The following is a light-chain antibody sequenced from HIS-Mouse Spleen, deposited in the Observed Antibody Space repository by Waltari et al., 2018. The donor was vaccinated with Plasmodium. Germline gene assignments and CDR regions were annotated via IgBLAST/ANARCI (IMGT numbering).Light chain of an antibody. CDR3: SSYAGSNNFVV. Sequence: QSALTQPPSASGSPGQSVTISCTGTSSDVGGSNYVSRYQQHPGKAPKLMIYEVSKRPAGAPDRFSGSKSGNTASRTVSGLQAEDEADYYCSSYAGSNNFVVFGGGTKLTVL. CDR2: EVS. CDR1: SSDVGGSNY. J-gene: IGLJ2*01. V-gene: IGLV2-8*01.